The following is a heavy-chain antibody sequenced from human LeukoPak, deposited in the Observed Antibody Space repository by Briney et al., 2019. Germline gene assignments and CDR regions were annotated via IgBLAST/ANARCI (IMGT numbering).Heavy chain of an antibody. CDR2: IYHSGST. D-gene: IGHD3-10*01. J-gene: IGHJ5*02. V-gene: IGHV4-38-2*02. CDR3: ARDQDYYGSGSYGPDR. CDR1: GYSITSGYY. Sequence: KPSETLSLTCTVSGYSITSGYYWGWIRQPPGKGLEWIGSIYHSGSTFYNPSLKSRVTISVDPSKNQFSLKLNSVIVADTAVYYCARDQDYYGSGSYGPDRWGQGILVTVSS.